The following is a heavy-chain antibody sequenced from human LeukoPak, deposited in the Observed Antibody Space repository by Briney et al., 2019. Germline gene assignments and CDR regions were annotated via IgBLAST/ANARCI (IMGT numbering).Heavy chain of an antibody. Sequence: PGGSLRLSCAASGFTFDDHGMHWVRQAPGKGLEWVSGISWNSGSIGYADSVQGRFTISRDNAKSTLYLQMNSLRAEDMALYYCTGASGYSSGSIDYWGQGTLVTVSS. CDR2: ISWNSGSI. D-gene: IGHD5-18*01. J-gene: IGHJ4*02. V-gene: IGHV3-9*03. CDR3: TGASGYSSGSIDY. CDR1: GFTFDDHG.